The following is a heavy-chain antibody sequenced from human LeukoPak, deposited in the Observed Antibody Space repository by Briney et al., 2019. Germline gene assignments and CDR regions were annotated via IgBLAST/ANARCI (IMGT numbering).Heavy chain of an antibody. D-gene: IGHD1-14*01. CDR1: GLTFSTYW. CDR2: IKQDGSEK. J-gene: IGHJ4*02. Sequence: GGSLRLSCLASGLTFSTYWMSWVGQAPGKGLELVANIKQDGSEKYYVDSVKGRFTISRDNAKNSLYLQVNSLRAEDTAVYYCARNQRRLDYWGQGTLVTVFS. CDR3: ARNQRRLDY. V-gene: IGHV3-7*01.